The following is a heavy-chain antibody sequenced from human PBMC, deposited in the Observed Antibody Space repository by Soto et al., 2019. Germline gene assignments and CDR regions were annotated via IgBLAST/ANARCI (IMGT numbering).Heavy chain of an antibody. D-gene: IGHD4-4*01. CDR3: ARALTTVTDWFDP. J-gene: IGHJ5*02. CDR1: GGSFSGYY. CDR2: INHSGST. V-gene: IGHV4-34*01. Sequence: SETLSLTCAVYGGSFSGYYWSWIRQPPGKGLEWIGEINHSGSTNYNPSLKSRVTLSVDTSKNQFSLKLSSVTAADTAVYYCARALTTVTDWFDPWGQGTLVTVSS.